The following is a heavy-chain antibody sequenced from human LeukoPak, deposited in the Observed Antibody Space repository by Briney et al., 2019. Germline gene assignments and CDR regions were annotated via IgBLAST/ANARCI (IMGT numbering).Heavy chain of an antibody. CDR1: GYTFTGYY. CDR2: INPNSGVT. J-gene: IGHJ6*03. D-gene: IGHD6-19*01. V-gene: IGHV1-2*02. CDR3: ARDGDPLQWLTTGNYYYYMDV. Sequence: ASVKVSCKASGYTFTGYYMHWVRQAPGQGLEWMGWINPNSGVTSYAQKFQGRVTMTTDTSTSTAYMELRSLRSDDTAVYYCARDGDPLQWLTTGNYYYYMDVWGKGTTVTVSS.